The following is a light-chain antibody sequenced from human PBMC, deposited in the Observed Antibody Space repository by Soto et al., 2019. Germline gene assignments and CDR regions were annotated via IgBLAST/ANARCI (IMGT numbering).Light chain of an antibody. Sequence: DIQLILYPKSLSASLGDRFTITCLGSQSISSYLNWYQQKPGKAPKLLIYAASSLQSGVPSRFSGSGSGTDFTLTISSLQPEDFATYYCQPSYSTPPWPFGQGTKVDVK. V-gene: IGKV1-39*01. CDR2: AAS. CDR1: QSISSY. CDR3: QPSYSTPPWP. J-gene: IGKJ1*01.